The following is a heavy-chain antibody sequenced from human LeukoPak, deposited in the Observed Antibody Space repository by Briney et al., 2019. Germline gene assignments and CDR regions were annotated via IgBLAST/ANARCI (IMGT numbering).Heavy chain of an antibody. CDR3: ARLDDSSGYYYVRAPDAFDI. V-gene: IGHV4-4*07. CDR1: GGSISSYY. CDR2: IYTRGST. D-gene: IGHD3-22*01. J-gene: IGHJ3*02. Sequence: SETLSLTCTVSGGSISSYYWSWIRQLAGKGLEWIGRIYTRGSTNYNPSLKSRVTMSVDTSKNQFSLKLSSVTAADTAVYYCARLDDSSGYYYVRAPDAFDIWGQGTMVTVSS.